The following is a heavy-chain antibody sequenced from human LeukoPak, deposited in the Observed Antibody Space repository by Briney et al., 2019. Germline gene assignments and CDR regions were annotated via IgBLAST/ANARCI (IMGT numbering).Heavy chain of an antibody. Sequence: GGSLKLSCEGSGFSFNGYGLHWVSQASGKGLEWIGRIRSKANYYATAYVESVKGRFIVSRDDSKRSAYLQMNDLKTEDTAVYYCTRSASVDIGGRPDFCYFDLWGRGTLVTVSS. V-gene: IGHV3-73*01. J-gene: IGHJ2*01. CDR1: GFSFNGYG. CDR2: IRSKANYYAT. D-gene: IGHD1-26*01. CDR3: TRSASVDIGGRPDFCYFDL.